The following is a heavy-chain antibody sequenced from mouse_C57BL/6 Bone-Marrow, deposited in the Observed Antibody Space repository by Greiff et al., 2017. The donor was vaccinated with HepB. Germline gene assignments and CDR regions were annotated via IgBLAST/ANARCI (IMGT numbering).Heavy chain of an antibody. D-gene: IGHD1-1*01. J-gene: IGHJ2*01. V-gene: IGHV3-6*01. CDR3: ARDQGTTVVKNYFDY. CDR2: ISYDGSN. Sequence: EVKLVESGPGLVKPSQSLSLTCSVTGYSITSGYYWNWIRQFPGNKLEWMGYISYDGSNNYNPSLKNRISITRDTSKNQFFLKLNSVTTEDTATYYCARDQGTTVVKNYFDYWGQGTTLTVSS. CDR1: GYSITSGYY.